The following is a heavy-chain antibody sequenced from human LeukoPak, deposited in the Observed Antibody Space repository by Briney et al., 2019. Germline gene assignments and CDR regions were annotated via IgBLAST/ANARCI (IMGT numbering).Heavy chain of an antibody. CDR3: AVGRYFDWSLDY. J-gene: IGHJ4*02. D-gene: IGHD3-9*01. CDR2: INPNSGGT. CDR1: GYTFTGYY. Sequence: GASVKVSCKASGYTFTGYYMHWVRQAPGQGLEWMGWINPNSGGTNYARKFQGRVTMTRDTSISTAYMELSRLRSDDTAVYYCAVGRYFDWSLDYWGQGTLVTVSS. V-gene: IGHV1-2*02.